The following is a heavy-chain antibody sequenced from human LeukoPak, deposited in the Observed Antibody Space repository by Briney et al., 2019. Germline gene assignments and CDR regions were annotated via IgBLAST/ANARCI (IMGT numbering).Heavy chain of an antibody. J-gene: IGHJ4*02. Sequence: GGTLRLSCTASGFTVSSYGMNWVRQAPGKGLEWVSGITGRGENIYYAGSVKGRFTISRDNSKNTLYLQMNSLRAEDTAVYYCAKDRRLAAFDYGGQGTLVTVSS. D-gene: IGHD6-25*01. CDR3: AKDRRLAAFDY. CDR1: GFTVSSYG. V-gene: IGHV3-23*01. CDR2: ITGRGENI.